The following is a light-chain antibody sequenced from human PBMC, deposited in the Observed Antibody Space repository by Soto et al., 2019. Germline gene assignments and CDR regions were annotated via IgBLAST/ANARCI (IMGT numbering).Light chain of an antibody. CDR1: QDISTW. CDR2: AAS. CDR3: QQADSLPLVT. Sequence: DIQITQSPSTLSASVGDRVTITCRASQDISTWLAWYQQKPGKAPKLLIYAASSLFSGVPSRFSGSGSGTDFTLTISSLQPEDFATYYCQQADSLPLVTFGQGTRLEIK. J-gene: IGKJ5*01. V-gene: IGKV1-12*01.